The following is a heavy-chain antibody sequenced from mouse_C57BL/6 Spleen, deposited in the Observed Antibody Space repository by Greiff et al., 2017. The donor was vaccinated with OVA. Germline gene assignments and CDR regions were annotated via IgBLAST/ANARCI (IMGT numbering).Heavy chain of an antibody. CDR2: IDPNSGGT. CDR1: GYTFTSYW. D-gene: IGHD2-3*01. CDR3: ARGGWLLPFAY. Sequence: QVQLQQPGAELVKPGASVKLSCKASGYTFTSYWMHWVKQRPGRGLEWIGRIDPNSGGTKYNEQFKSKATLTVDKPSSTAYMPLSSLTSEDSAVYYCARGGWLLPFAYWGQGTLVTVSA. V-gene: IGHV1-72*01. J-gene: IGHJ3*01.